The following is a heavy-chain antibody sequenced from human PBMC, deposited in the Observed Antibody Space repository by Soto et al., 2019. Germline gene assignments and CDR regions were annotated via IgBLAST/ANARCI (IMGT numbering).Heavy chain of an antibody. V-gene: IGHV3-23*01. CDR2: ISGSGVST. D-gene: IGHD6-6*01. Sequence: EVQLLESGGGLVQPGGSRRLACAASGFTFSSYAMSWVRQAPGKGLEWVSGISGSGVSTYYADSVKGRFTISSDNSKSRLYLQMTSLTAEYTAVYYCAKDRERIATRSIDYWGQGTLVTVSS. CDR1: GFTFSSYA. J-gene: IGHJ4*02. CDR3: AKDRERIATRSIDY.